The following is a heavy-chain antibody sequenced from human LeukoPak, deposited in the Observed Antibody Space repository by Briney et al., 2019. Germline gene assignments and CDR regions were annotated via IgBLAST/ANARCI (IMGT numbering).Heavy chain of an antibody. CDR2: MNPNSGNT. J-gene: IGHJ6*03. V-gene: IGHV1-8*01. CDR1: GYTFTSYD. Sequence: ASVKVSCKASGYTFTSYDINWVRQSTGQGLEWMGWMNPNSGNTGYAQKFQGRVTMTRNTSISTAYMELSSLRSEDTAVYYCARSRPAAIRLGVYYMDVWGKGTTVTVSS. D-gene: IGHD2-2*02. CDR3: ARSRPAAIRLGVYYMDV.